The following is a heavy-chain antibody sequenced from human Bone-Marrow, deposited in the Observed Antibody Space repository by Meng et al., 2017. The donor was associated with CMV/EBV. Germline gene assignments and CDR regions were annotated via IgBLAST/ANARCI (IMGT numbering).Heavy chain of an antibody. J-gene: IGHJ4*02. CDR2: INPNSGGT. CDR1: GYTFTDYY. Sequence: VSCRASGYTFTDYYMHWVRQAPGQGLEWMGWINPNSGGTNYAQRFQGRVTMTRDTSISTAYMELSRLRSDDTAVYYCAREINWNYQYWGQGTLVTVSS. V-gene: IGHV1-2*02. D-gene: IGHD1-7*01. CDR3: AREINWNYQY.